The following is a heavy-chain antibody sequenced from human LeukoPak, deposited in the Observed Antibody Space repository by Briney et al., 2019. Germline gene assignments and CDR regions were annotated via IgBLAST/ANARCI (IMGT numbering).Heavy chain of an antibody. D-gene: IGHD1-1*01. J-gene: IGHJ4*02. CDR1: GFTFSNSA. CDR3: VRQQTPHGNFDY. V-gene: IGHV3-23*01. CDR2: ITSAGGGA. Sequence: PGGFLRLSCAASGFTFSNSAMSWVRQAPGKGLEWVSSITSAGGGAYYPDSVKGRFTISRENAKNSLSLQMNSLRAEDTAVYYCVRQQTPHGNFDYWGQGTLVTVSS.